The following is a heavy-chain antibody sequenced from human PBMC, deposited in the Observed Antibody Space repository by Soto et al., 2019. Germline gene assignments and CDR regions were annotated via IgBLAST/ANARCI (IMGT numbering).Heavy chain of an antibody. Sequence: SETLSLTCTVSGGSISSYYWSWIRQPPGKGLEWIGYIYYSGSTNYNPSLKSRVTISVDTSKNQFSLKLSSVTAADTAVYYCARGSTSSKYYYGMDVWGQGTTVTVSS. CDR1: GGSISSYY. D-gene: IGHD6-6*01. V-gene: IGHV4-59*01. CDR2: IYYSGST. J-gene: IGHJ6*02. CDR3: ARGSTSSKYYYGMDV.